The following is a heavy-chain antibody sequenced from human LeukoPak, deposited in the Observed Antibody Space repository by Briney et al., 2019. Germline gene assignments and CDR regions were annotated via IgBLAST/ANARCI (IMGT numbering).Heavy chain of an antibody. V-gene: IGHV3-53*01. J-gene: IGHJ4*02. CDR3: AKAPVTSCRGAYCYPFDY. D-gene: IGHD2-21*01. Sequence: ETLSLTCTVSGGSISSYYWSWVRQAPGKGLEWVSVIYSGGSTYYADSVKGRFTISRDNSKNTLYLQMNSLRAEDAAVYYCAKAPVTSCRGAYCYPFDYWGQGTLVTVSS. CDR2: IYSGGST. CDR1: GGSISSYY.